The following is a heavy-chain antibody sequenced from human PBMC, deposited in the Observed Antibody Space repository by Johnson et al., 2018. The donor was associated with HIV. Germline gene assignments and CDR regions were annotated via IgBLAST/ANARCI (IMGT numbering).Heavy chain of an antibody. CDR3: AKDIYCYDAFDI. CDR1: GFTFGSYV. V-gene: IGHV3-23*04. J-gene: IGHJ3*02. CDR2: ISGSGAST. D-gene: IGHD2-21*01. Sequence: MQLVESGGGLVQPGGSLRLSCAASGFTFGSYVMSWVRQAPGKGLEWVSAISGSGASTYYADSLKGRCTISRDNSKNTLYLQMNRLGAEDTALYYCAKDIYCYDAFDIWGQGTMVAVSS.